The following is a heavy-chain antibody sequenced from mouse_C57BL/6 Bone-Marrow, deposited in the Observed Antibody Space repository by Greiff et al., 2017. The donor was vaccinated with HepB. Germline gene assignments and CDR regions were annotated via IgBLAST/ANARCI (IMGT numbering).Heavy chain of an antibody. V-gene: IGHV1-19*01. Sequence: VQLQQSGPVLVKPGASVKMSCKASGYTFTDYYMNWVKQSHGKSLEWIGVINPYNGGTSYNQKFKGKATLTVDKSSSTAYMELNSLTSEDSAVYYCARGYGSTYYFDYWGQGTTLTVSS. J-gene: IGHJ2*01. CDR1: GYTFTDYY. CDR3: ARGYGSTYYFDY. D-gene: IGHD1-1*01. CDR2: INPYNGGT.